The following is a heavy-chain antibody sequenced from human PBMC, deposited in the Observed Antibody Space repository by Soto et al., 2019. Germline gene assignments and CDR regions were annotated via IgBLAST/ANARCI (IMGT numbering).Heavy chain of an antibody. CDR2: IYPGDSDT. D-gene: IGHD3-22*01. CDR1: GYIFSRYW. CDR3: ASLSYYDSSGGFDY. Sequence: GESLKISCKGSGYIFSRYWIAWVRQMPGKGLEWMGIIYPGDSDTKYSPSFQGQVTMSADKYINTAYLQWSSLTASDTAIYYCASLSYYDSSGGFDYWGRGTLVTVSS. V-gene: IGHV5-51*01. J-gene: IGHJ4*01.